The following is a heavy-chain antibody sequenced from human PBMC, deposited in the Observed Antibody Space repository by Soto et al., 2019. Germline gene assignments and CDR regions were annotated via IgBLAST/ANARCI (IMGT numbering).Heavy chain of an antibody. Sequence: SVKVSCKASVGTFISYAISWVRQDTGQGLECVGGIIPIFGTANYAQKFQGRVTITADESTSTAYVELSSMRSEDTAVSYCARDQRVLRFLEWLPNYYYYGMDAWGQGTTVTVSS. J-gene: IGHJ6*02. CDR1: VGTFISYA. CDR2: IIPIFGTA. V-gene: IGHV1-69*13. D-gene: IGHD3-3*01. CDR3: ARDQRVLRFLEWLPNYYYYGMDA.